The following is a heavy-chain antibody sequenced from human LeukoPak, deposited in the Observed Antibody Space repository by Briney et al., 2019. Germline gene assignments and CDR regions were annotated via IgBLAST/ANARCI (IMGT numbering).Heavy chain of an antibody. CDR1: GDSISSYY. CDR3: ARDSLYWDY. CDR2: IYYSGTT. Sequence: PSETLSLTCTVSGDSISSYYWSWIRQPPGKGLEWIGYIYYSGTTNYNPSLKSRVTISVDTSKNQFSLKLNSVTAADTAVYYCARDSLYWDYWGQGTLVTVSS. J-gene: IGHJ4*02. V-gene: IGHV4-59*01.